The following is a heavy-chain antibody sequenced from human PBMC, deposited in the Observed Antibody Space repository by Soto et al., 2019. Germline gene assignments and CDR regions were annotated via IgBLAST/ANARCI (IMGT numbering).Heavy chain of an antibody. Sequence: QVQLRESGPGLVKPSQTLSLTCTVSGASIISGGYYWSWIRQHPGKGLEWIGYIYYTWTTSYNPSLKSRITMSQDTSRNQFSLNLSSVTAADTAVYYCAREGDNYAFDIWGQGTIVTVSS. V-gene: IGHV4-31*03. D-gene: IGHD1-1*01. J-gene: IGHJ3*02. CDR3: AREGDNYAFDI. CDR2: IYYTWTT. CDR1: GASIISGGYY.